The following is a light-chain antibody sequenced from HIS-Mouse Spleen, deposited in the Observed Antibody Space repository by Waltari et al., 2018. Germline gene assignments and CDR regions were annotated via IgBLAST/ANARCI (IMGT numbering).Light chain of an antibody. CDR2: DVS. CDR1: SSDVVGYNY. V-gene: IGLV2-11*01. CDR3: CSYAGSYTR. J-gene: IGLJ2*01. Sequence: QSALTQPRSVSGSPGQPVTISCTGTSSDVVGYNYVAWYQQHPGKAPKLMIYDVSKRPSGVPDRFSGSKSGKTASLTISGLQAEDEADYYCCSYAGSYTRFGGGTKLTVL.